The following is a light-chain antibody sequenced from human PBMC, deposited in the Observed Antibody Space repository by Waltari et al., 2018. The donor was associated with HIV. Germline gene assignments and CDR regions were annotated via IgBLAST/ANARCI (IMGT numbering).Light chain of an antibody. CDR3: QQYDNSPFT. Sequence: IVFTQSPGSQSLSPGERGTFSCRTSQSVHTFLSWYHQKPGQAPRLLIFRAANRATGIPARFSGSGSGTDFTLTISRLEPEDYAVYYCQQYDNSPFTFGPGTTVDVK. CDR2: RAA. J-gene: IGKJ3*01. CDR1: QSVHTF. V-gene: IGKV3-20*01.